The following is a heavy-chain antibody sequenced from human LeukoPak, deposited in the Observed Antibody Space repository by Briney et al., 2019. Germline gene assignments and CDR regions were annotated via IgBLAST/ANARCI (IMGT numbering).Heavy chain of an antibody. D-gene: IGHD6-13*01. CDR2: ISYDGSNN. J-gene: IGHJ3*02. CDR1: GFTFSSYG. CDR3: AKDVGSSWYNAFDI. Sequence: GGSLRLSCAASGFTFSSYGMHWVRQAPGKGLEWVAVISYDGSNNYYADSVKGRFTISRDNSKNTLYLQMNSLRAEDTAVYYCAKDVGSSWYNAFDIWGQGTMVTVSS. V-gene: IGHV3-30*18.